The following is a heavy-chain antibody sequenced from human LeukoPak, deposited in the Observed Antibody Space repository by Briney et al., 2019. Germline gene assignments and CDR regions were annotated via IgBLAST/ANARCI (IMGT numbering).Heavy chain of an antibody. CDR2: ISSNSATT. V-gene: IGHV3-48*04. CDR1: GLTFSRDS. J-gene: IGHJ3*02. Sequence: GGSLRLSCAASGLTFSRDSMNWLRQAPGKGLEWMSYISSNSATTHYADSVQGRFTISRDSARNMLFLQMNSLRPEDSAVYYCARDDVSPQAFDIWGQGTMVTVSS. CDR3: ARDDVSPQAFDI. D-gene: IGHD2/OR15-2a*01.